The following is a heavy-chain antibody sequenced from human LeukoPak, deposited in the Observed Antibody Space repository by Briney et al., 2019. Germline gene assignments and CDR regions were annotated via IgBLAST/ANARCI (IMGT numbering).Heavy chain of an antibody. V-gene: IGHV3-48*04. CDR2: ISSSSSAI. D-gene: IGHD4-17*01. J-gene: IGHJ6*02. Sequence: PGGSLRLSCAASGFTFSSFSMNWVRQAPGKGLEWVSYISSSSSAIYYAGSVKGRFTISRDNAKNSLYLQMNSLRAEDTAVYYCARDPAAVTTDPHYGMDVWGQGTTVTVSS. CDR1: GFTFSSFS. CDR3: ARDPAAVTTDPHYGMDV.